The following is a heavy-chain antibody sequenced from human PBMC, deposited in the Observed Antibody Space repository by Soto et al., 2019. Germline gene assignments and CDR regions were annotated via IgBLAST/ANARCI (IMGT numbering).Heavy chain of an antibody. Sequence: QKHLVQSGPEVKKPGTSVKVSCKASGFTFTTSAVQWVRQTRGQRLEWIGWILVGSGNTNYAQKFHERVTITWDMSTTTAYMELISLRSDDTAVYYCAAVPYYYDSSTYYFDYWGQGTLVTVSS. CDR1: GFTFTTSA. D-gene: IGHD3-22*01. V-gene: IGHV1-58*01. CDR3: AAVPYYYDSSTYYFDY. J-gene: IGHJ4*02. CDR2: ILVGSGNT.